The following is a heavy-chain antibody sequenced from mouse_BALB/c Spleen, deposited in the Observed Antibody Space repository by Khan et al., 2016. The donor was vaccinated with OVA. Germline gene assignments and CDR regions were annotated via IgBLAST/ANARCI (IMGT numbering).Heavy chain of an antibody. V-gene: IGHV3-2*02. J-gene: IGHJ2*01. Sequence: EVQLQQSGPGLVKPSQSLSLTCTVTGYSITSDYAWNWIRQFPGNKLEWMGYISYSGNTKYNPSLKSRISVTRATAKNQFFLQLNSVTTEDTATYYCARMSGGDFDFWGQGTTLTVSS. CDR3: ARMSGGDFDF. D-gene: IGHD4-1*01. CDR1: GYSITSDYA. CDR2: ISYSGNT.